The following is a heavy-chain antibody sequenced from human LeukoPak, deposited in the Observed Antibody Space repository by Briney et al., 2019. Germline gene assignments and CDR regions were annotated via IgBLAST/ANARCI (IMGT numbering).Heavy chain of an antibody. CDR2: IYNNGNT. J-gene: IGHJ6*02. CDR3: ARDQWLAYYYHGMDV. D-gene: IGHD6-19*01. V-gene: IGHV3-53*01. Sequence: PGGSLRLSCAASGLTVSSKYMSWVRQAPGKGLEWVLVIYNNGNTHYADSVKGRFTISRDNSKNTLYLQMNSLRAEDTAIYYCARDQWLAYYYHGMDVWGQGTTVTVSS. CDR1: GLTVSSKY.